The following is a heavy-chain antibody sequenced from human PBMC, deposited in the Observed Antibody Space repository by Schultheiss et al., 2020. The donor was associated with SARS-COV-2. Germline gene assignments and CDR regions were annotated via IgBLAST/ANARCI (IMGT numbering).Heavy chain of an antibody. Sequence: GGSLRLSCAASGFTFSNSGMHWVRQAPGKGLEWVAVISYDGSNKYYADSVKGRFTISRDNSKNTLYLQMNSLRAEDTAVYYCARGWELLGYFDYWGQGTLVTVSS. J-gene: IGHJ4*02. D-gene: IGHD1-26*01. V-gene: IGHV3-30*03. CDR1: GFTFSNSG. CDR3: ARGWELLGYFDY. CDR2: ISYDGSNK.